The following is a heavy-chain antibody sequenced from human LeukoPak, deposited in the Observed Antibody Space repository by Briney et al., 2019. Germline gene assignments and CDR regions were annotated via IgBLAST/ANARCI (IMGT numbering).Heavy chain of an antibody. D-gene: IGHD3-22*01. CDR3: VRNGYDSSGYYFWSDY. V-gene: IGHV4-34*01. CDR1: DGSFTDYN. Sequence: SETLSLTCAVYDGSFTDYNWSWIRQSPGKGLEWIAEIHHTGATNYGPTLKSRVTLSVDTPKNQLSLNLRSVTAADTAVYYCVRNGYDSSGYYFWSDYRGQGTLVTVSS. J-gene: IGHJ4*02. CDR2: IHHTGAT.